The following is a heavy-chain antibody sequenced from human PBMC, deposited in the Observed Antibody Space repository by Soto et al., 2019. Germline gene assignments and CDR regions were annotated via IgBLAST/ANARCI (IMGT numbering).Heavy chain of an antibody. Sequence: QLQLQESGPGLVKPSETLSLTCTVSGGSISSSSYYWGWIRQPPGKGLEWIGSIYYSGSTYYNPSLKSRVTISVDTSKNQFSLKLSSVTAADTAVYYCASYSKYSSSWYYDWFDPWGQGTLVTVSS. CDR3: ASYSKYSSSWYYDWFDP. V-gene: IGHV4-39*01. CDR1: GGSISSSSYY. CDR2: IYYSGST. D-gene: IGHD6-13*01. J-gene: IGHJ5*02.